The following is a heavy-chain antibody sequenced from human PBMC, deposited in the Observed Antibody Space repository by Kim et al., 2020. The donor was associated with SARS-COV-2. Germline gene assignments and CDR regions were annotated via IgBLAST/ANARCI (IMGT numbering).Heavy chain of an antibody. CDR1: GGTFSSYA. Sequence: SVKVSCKASGGTFSSYAISWVRQAPGQGLEWMGGIIPIFGTANYAQKFQGRVTITADESTSTAYMELSSLRSEDTAVYYCARSSPSHYYYDSSGQGSFDYWGQGTLVTVSS. J-gene: IGHJ4*02. CDR2: IIPIFGTA. D-gene: IGHD3-22*01. V-gene: IGHV1-69*13. CDR3: ARSSPSHYYYDSSGQGSFDY.